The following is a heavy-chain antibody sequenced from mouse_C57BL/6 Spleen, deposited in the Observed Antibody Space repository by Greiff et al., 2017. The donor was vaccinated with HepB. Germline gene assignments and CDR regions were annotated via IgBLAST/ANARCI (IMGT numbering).Heavy chain of an antibody. Sequence: VKLMESGAELVKPGASVKISCKASGYAFSSYWMNWVKQRPGKGLEWIGQIYPGDGDTNYNGKFKGKATLTADKSSSTAYMQLSSLTSEDSAVYFCARLTHYDPFAYWGQGTLVTVSA. J-gene: IGHJ3*01. D-gene: IGHD2-4*01. V-gene: IGHV1-80*01. CDR3: ARLTHYDPFAY. CDR2: IYPGDGDT. CDR1: GYAFSSYW.